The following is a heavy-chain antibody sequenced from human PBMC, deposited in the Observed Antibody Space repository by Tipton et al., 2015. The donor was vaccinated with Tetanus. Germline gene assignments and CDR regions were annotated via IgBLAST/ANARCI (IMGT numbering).Heavy chain of an antibody. D-gene: IGHD2-21*01. Sequence: SLRLSCVASGFTFSSDWMHWVRQVPGKGLVWVSRINNDGTSTNYADSVKGRFTISRDNAKNTLYLQMHSLRAEDTAVYYCARACVCYCGIDYLGRGATVIVSS. CDR1: GFTFSSDW. V-gene: IGHV3-74*01. CDR2: INNDGTST. J-gene: IGHJ6*02. CDR3: ARACVCYCGIDY.